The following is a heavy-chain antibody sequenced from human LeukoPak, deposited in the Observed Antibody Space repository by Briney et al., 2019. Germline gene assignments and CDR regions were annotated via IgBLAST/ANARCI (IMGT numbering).Heavy chain of an antibody. CDR2: VYYSGTT. Sequence: PSETLSLTCTVSSGSINGYYWSWTRQPPGRGLEWIGYVYYSGTTNYNPSLKSRVTISVDTSKNQFSLNLSSLTAADTAVYYCARHRRGYGMGVWGQGTMVTVSS. CDR1: SGSINGYY. D-gene: IGHD5-12*01. J-gene: IGHJ6*02. V-gene: IGHV4-59*08. CDR3: ARHRRGYGMGV.